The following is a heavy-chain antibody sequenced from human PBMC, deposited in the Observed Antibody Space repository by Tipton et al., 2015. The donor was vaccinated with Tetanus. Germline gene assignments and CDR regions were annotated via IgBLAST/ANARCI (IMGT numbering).Heavy chain of an antibody. CDR1: GGSISTYY. D-gene: IGHD3-22*01. CDR3: ARDVWRYYDSSGYQDHDAFDI. V-gene: IGHV4-4*07. CDR2: IHTSGST. Sequence: TLSLTCTVSGGSISTYYWSWIRQPAGKGLEWIGRIHTSGSTNYNPSLKRRVTMSVDTSNNQFSLKLSSVTAADTAVYYCARDVWRYYDSSGYQDHDAFDIWGQGTMVTVSS. J-gene: IGHJ3*02.